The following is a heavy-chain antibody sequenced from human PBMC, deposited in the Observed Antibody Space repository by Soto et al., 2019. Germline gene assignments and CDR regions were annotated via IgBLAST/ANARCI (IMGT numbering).Heavy chain of an antibody. J-gene: IGHJ6*02. CDR2: IVVASGQT. Sequence: VASVKVSCKASGSGFIRSGIQWVRQTHGQRLEWIGWIVVASGQTNYAQNFRGRVAITRDTSTATAYIELTGLTSEDTAVYFCSADSPDIGVGWWVWGQGTTVTVSS. CDR3: SADSPDIGVGWWV. D-gene: IGHD2-15*01. V-gene: IGHV1-58*02. CDR1: GSGFIRSG.